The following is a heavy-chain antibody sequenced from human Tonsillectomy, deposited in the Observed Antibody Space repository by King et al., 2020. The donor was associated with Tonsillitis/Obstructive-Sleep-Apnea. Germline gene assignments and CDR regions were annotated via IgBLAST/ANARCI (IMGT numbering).Heavy chain of an antibody. D-gene: IGHD5-12*01. Sequence: VQLVESGGGLVQPGGCLRLSCEASGVTFSKYGMRWVRQAPGKGLEWFSGISDSGDTTHYADSVKGRFTISRDNSKNTLYLQMNSLRAEDTATYYCASPIAEYIGSSMDVWGKGTTVTVSS. CDR1: GVTFSKYG. CDR3: ASPIAEYIGSSMDV. V-gene: IGHV3-23*04. CDR2: ISDSGDTT. J-gene: IGHJ6*03.